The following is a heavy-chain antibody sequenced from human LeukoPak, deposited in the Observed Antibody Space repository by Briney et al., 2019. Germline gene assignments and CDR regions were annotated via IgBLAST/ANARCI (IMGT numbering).Heavy chain of an antibody. V-gene: IGHV3-21*01. Sequence: GGSLRLSCAASGFTFSSYSMNWVRQAPGKGLEWVSSISSSSSYIYYADSVKGRFTISRDNAKNSLYLQMNSLRAEDTAVHYCTRDFSRGVINYYYYMDVWGKGTTVTVSS. D-gene: IGHD3-10*01. CDR1: GFTFSSYS. J-gene: IGHJ6*03. CDR2: ISSSSSYI. CDR3: TRDFSRGVINYYYYMDV.